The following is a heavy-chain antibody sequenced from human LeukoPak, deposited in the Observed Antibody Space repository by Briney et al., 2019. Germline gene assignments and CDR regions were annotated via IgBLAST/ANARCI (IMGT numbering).Heavy chain of an antibody. Sequence: GESLKISCKGSGYSFSKYWITWVRQTPGKGLEWMGIIYPGDSDTRYSPSFQGQVTILVDKSISTAYLQWSSLKASDTAMYYCARHPPSYFDSSGFPFDYWGQGTLVTVSS. J-gene: IGHJ4*02. V-gene: IGHV5-51*01. D-gene: IGHD3-22*01. CDR2: IYPGDSDT. CDR1: GYSFSKYW. CDR3: ARHPPSYFDSSGFPFDY.